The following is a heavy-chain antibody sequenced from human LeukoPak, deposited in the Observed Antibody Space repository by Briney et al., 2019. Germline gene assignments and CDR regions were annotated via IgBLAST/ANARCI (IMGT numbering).Heavy chain of an antibody. D-gene: IGHD3-10*01. CDR3: ARDRVLTSSGSYYINYYYMDV. CDR2: ISSSSSYI. CDR1: GFTFSSYS. V-gene: IGHV3-21*01. J-gene: IGHJ6*03. Sequence: GGSLRLSCAASGFTFSSYSMNWVRQAPGKGLEWVSSISSSSSYIYYADSVKGRFTISRDNAKNSLYLQMNSLRAEDTAVYYCARDRVLTSSGSYYINYYYMDVWGKGATVTISS.